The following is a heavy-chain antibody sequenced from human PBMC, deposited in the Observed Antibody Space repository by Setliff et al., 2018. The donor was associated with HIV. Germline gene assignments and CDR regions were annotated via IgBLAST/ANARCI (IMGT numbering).Heavy chain of an antibody. CDR3: AREGTYSGTYWVRRVASFDI. CDR1: GGSLSGYY. Sequence: PSETLSLTCAVYGGSLSGYYWRWIRQPPGKGLAWIGDVSHTGSTNYNPSLKSRITIPADTPKNTFSLTLSSVTAADTAVYYCAREGTYSGTYWVRRVASFDILGQGTMVTVSS. V-gene: IGHV4-34*01. D-gene: IGHD1-26*01. CDR2: VSHTGST. J-gene: IGHJ3*02.